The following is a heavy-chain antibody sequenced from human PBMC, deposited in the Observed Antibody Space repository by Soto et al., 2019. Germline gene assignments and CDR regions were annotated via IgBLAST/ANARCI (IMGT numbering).Heavy chain of an antibody. CDR1: GFTFSSYA. V-gene: IGHV3-23*01. Sequence: EVQLLESGGGLEQPGGSLRLSCAASGFTFSSYARNWVRQAPGKGLEWVSVISGSGDSTYYADSVKGRFTISRDNSKNTLYLQMNSLRAEDTAVYYCARRGSGSYYDYWGQGTLVTVSS. D-gene: IGHD1-26*01. J-gene: IGHJ4*02. CDR3: ARRGSGSYYDY. CDR2: ISGSGDST.